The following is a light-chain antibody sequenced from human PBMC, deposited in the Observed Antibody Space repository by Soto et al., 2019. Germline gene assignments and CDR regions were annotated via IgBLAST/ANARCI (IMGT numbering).Light chain of an antibody. Sequence: EILLTQSPGTLSLSPGERATLSCRASQSVSSSYLAWYQQRPGQAPRLLIYGASTRAAGIPDRFSGDGSGTDFTLTISRLEPEDFAVYYCQQFGSSPLYTFGQGTKLEIK. CDR1: QSVSSSY. CDR2: GAS. J-gene: IGKJ2*01. V-gene: IGKV3-20*01. CDR3: QQFGSSPLYT.